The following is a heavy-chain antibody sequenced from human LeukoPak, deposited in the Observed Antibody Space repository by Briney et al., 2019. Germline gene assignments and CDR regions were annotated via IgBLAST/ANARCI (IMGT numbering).Heavy chain of an antibody. CDR1: GGSISSGGYY. CDR3: ARQNWRYFDL. V-gene: IGHV4-30-2*01. D-gene: IGHD1-1*01. Sequence: SETLSLTCTVSGGSISSGGYYWSWIRQPPGKGLEWIGYIYHSGSTYYNPSLKSRVTISVDRSKNQFSLKLSSVTAADTAVYYCARQNWRYFDLWGRGTLVTVSS. CDR2: IYHSGST. J-gene: IGHJ2*01.